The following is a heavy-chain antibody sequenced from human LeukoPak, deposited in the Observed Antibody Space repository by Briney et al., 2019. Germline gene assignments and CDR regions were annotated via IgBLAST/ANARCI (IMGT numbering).Heavy chain of an antibody. D-gene: IGHD3-10*01. J-gene: IGHJ5*02. Sequence: SETRSLTCTVSGGSISSSSYCWGWIRHPPGKGLEWIGYIYYSGSTNYNPSLKSRVTISVDTSKNHFSLKLSSVTAADTAVYYCARDLGVLWPTGFDPWGQGTLVTVSS. CDR1: GGSISSSSYC. CDR3: ARDLGVLWPTGFDP. V-gene: IGHV4-61*03. CDR2: IYYSGST.